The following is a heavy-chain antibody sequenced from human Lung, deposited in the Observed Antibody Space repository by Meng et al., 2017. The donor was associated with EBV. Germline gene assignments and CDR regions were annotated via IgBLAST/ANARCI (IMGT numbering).Heavy chain of an antibody. J-gene: IGHJ4*02. D-gene: IGHD3-22*01. Sequence: QVQLQQLGAGLLKPSETLSLTCACYGGSFSGYYWSWIRQPPGKGLEWIGEINHSGSTNYNPSLKSRVTISVDTSKNQFSLKLSSVTAADTAVYYCARGRIIGDSSGYSDYWGQGTLVTVSS. CDR2: INHSGST. V-gene: IGHV4-34*01. CDR1: GGSFSGYY. CDR3: ARGRIIGDSSGYSDY.